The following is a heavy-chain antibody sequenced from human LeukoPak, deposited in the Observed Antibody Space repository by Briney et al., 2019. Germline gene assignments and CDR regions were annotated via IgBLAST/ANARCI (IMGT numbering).Heavy chain of an antibody. CDR3: ARVEDYDILTGFDY. CDR1: GFTFSSYG. D-gene: IGHD3-9*01. CDR2: IRYDGSNK. Sequence: GGSLRLSCAASGFTFSSYGMHWVRQAPGKGPEWVAFIRYDGSNKYYADSVKGRFTISRDNAKNSLYLQMNSLRAEDTAVYYCARVEDYDILTGFDYWGQGTLVTVSS. V-gene: IGHV3-30*02. J-gene: IGHJ4*02.